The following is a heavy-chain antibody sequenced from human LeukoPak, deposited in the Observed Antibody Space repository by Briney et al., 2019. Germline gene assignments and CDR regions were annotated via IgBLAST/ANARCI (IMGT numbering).Heavy chain of an antibody. V-gene: IGHV3-21*01. CDR2: IGSSSKYI. J-gene: IGHJ4*02. CDR3: ATTRGYFDD. D-gene: IGHD3-10*01. CDR1: GFTFSSYT. Sequence: GGSLRLSCAASGFTFSSYTMNWVRQAPGKGLEWVSSIGSSSKYIYHADSVEGRFTISRDNAENSLYLQMNSLRSEDTAVYYCATTRGYFDDWGQGTLVTVSS.